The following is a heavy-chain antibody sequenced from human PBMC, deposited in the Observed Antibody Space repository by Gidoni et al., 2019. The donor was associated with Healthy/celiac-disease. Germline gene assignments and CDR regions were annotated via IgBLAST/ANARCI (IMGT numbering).Heavy chain of an antibody. D-gene: IGHD3-10*01. Sequence: EVQLVQSGAEVKKPGESLRIACKGSGYSLTSYWISWVRQMHGKGLEWMGRIDPIDSYTNYSPSFQGHVTISADKSISTAYLQWSSLKASDTAMYYCAREDGEDYYYYYMDVWGKGTTVTVSS. CDR1: GYSLTSYW. J-gene: IGHJ6*03. CDR2: IDPIDSYT. CDR3: AREDGEDYYYYYMDV. V-gene: IGHV5-10-1*03.